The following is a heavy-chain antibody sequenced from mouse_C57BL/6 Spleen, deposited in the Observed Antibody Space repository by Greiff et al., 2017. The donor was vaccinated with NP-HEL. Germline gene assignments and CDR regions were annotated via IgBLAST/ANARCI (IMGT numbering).Heavy chain of an antibody. J-gene: IGHJ3*01. D-gene: IGHD1-1*01. CDR3: ARDEGYYYGPWFAY. V-gene: IGHV1-53*01. CDR2: INPSNGGT. CDR1: GYTFTSYW. Sequence: VQLQESGTELVKPGASVKLSCKASGYTFTSYWMHWVKQRPGQGLEWIGNINPSNGGTNYNEKFKSKATLTVDKSSITAYMQLSSLTSEDSAVYDCARDEGYYYGPWFAYWGQGTLVTVSA.